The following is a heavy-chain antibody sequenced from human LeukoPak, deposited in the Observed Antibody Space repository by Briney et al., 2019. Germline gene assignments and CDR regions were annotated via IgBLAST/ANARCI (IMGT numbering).Heavy chain of an antibody. Sequence: SVKVSCKASGGTFSSYAISWVRQAPGQGLEWMGGIIPIFGTANYAQKFQGRVTITADESTSTAYMELSSLRSEDTAVYYCARDESYGDYMGTGTGYWGQGTLVTVSS. J-gene: IGHJ4*02. CDR1: GGTFSSYA. CDR2: IIPIFGTA. D-gene: IGHD4-17*01. CDR3: ARDESYGDYMGTGTGY. V-gene: IGHV1-69*13.